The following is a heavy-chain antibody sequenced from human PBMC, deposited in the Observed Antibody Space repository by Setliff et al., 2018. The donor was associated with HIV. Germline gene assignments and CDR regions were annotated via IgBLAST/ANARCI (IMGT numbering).Heavy chain of an antibody. CDR1: GFTFSINA. CDR2: INHSGNT. D-gene: IGHD6-13*01. J-gene: IGHJ4*02. V-gene: IGHV4-34*01. CDR3: ARRSDSWYFPFDY. Sequence: GSLRLSCAASGFTFSINAIHWVRQPPGKGLEWIGEINHSGNTNYNPSLKSRVAMSIDTSKSQFSLKLISVTAADSALYYCARRSDSWYFPFDYWGLGTMVTVSS.